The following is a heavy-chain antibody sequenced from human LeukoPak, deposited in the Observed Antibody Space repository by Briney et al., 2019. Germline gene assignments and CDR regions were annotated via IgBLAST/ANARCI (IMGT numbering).Heavy chain of an antibody. J-gene: IGHJ4*02. CDR3: ARGRGGTVVRGYLDY. Sequence: ASVKVSCKASGYTFTNYDIMWVRQATGQGPEWMGSMNSNSGNTGYAQKFQGRVTMTRDTSINTAYMELHSLTSEDTAVYYCARGRGGTVVRGYLDYWGQGTLVTVSS. D-gene: IGHD3-10*01. CDR2: MNSNSGNT. V-gene: IGHV1-8*01. CDR1: GYTFTNYD.